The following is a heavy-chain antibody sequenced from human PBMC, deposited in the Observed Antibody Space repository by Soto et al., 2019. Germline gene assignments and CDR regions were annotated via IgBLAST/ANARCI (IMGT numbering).Heavy chain of an antibody. CDR2: IYPTGNT. CDR1: GASISSDNW. V-gene: IGHV4-4*02. J-gene: IGHJ4*02. CDR3: ARIAAAGTRFDY. Sequence: PSETLSLTCTVSGASISSDNWWTWVRQTPWKGLEWIGEIYPTGNTNYNPSLKSRVTISVGKSKNQFSLKLSSVTAADTAVYFCARIAAAGTRFDYWGQGTLVTVSS. D-gene: IGHD6-13*01.